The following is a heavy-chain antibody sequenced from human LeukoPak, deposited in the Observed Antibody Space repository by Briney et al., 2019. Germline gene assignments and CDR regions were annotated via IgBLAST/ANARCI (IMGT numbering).Heavy chain of an antibody. CDR2: FNPNTGDT. J-gene: IGHJ5*02. D-gene: IGHD6-13*01. V-gene: IGHV1-2*02. Sequence: AAVKDSCKASGLSFTGYDMHWVRQPPGLGLEWMGWFNPNTGDTDYSQKLQDRGAMTRDTSINTANLEVSRLKSEDTAVYYCARVGSWYNTHNWFDLWGQGTLVPVSS. CDR1: GLSFTGYD. CDR3: ARVGSWYNTHNWFDL.